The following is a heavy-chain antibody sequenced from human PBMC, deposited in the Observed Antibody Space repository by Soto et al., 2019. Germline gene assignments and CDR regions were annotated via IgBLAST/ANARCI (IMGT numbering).Heavy chain of an antibody. CDR3: ARDQSQGQMLLPYFDY. Sequence: GGSLRLSCAASGFNFRGYSMNWVRQAPGKGLEWVASISSGSHFIYYADSVRGRFTISRDNARDSLLLQMNSLRAGDTGVYFCARDQSQGQMLLPYFDYWGQGTLVTVSS. J-gene: IGHJ4*02. CDR2: ISSGSHFI. CDR1: GFNFRGYS. V-gene: IGHV3-21*04. D-gene: IGHD3-10*02.